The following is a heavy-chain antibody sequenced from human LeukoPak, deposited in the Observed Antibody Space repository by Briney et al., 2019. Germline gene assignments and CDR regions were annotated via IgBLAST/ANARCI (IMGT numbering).Heavy chain of an antibody. D-gene: IGHD3-22*01. CDR3: AREPLGSSGYPQPFDY. CDR2: IIPILGIA. Sequence: SVKVSCTASGGTFSSYAISWVRQAPGQGLEWMGRIIPILGIANYAQKFQGRVTITADKSTSTAYMELSSLRSEDTAVYYCAREPLGSSGYPQPFDYWGQGTLVTVSS. J-gene: IGHJ4*02. CDR1: GGTFSSYA. V-gene: IGHV1-69*04.